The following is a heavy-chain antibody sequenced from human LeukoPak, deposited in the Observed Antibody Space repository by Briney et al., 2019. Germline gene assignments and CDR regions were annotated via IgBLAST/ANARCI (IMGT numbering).Heavy chain of an antibody. V-gene: IGHV3-30*04. J-gene: IGHJ4*02. Sequence: GGSLRLSCAASGFTFSSYAMHWVRQAPGKGLEWVAVISYDGSNKYYADSVKGRFTISRDNSKNTLYLQTNSLRAEDTAVYYCAREATGGYYFDYWGQGTLVTVSS. D-gene: IGHD3-16*01. CDR3: AREATGGYYFDY. CDR1: GFTFSSYA. CDR2: ISYDGSNK.